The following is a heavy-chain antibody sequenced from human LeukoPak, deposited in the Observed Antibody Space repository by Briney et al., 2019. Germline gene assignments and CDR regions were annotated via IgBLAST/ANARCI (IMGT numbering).Heavy chain of an antibody. Sequence: SETLSLTCTVSGGSISSYYWSWIRQPPGKGLEWIGYIYYSGSTNYNPSLKSRVTISVDTSKNQFSLKLSSVAAADTAVYYCAREMTVAGIRWFDPWGQGTLVTVSS. CDR3: AREMTVAGIRWFDP. D-gene: IGHD6-19*01. V-gene: IGHV4-59*01. CDR2: IYYSGST. CDR1: GGSISSYY. J-gene: IGHJ5*02.